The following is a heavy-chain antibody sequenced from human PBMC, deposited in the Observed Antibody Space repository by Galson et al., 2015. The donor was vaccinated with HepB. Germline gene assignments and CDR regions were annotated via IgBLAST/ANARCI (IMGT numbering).Heavy chain of an antibody. Sequence: SLRLSCAASGFTFSDFYMSWIRQAPGKGLEWVSYISNRSGYIMYADSVRGRFTISRDNAKNSLYLDMNSLRSEDTAVYYCVQGGGVTSPFHHWGQGTLVTVSS. CDR3: VQGGGVTSPFHH. CDR1: GFTFSDFY. J-gene: IGHJ1*01. D-gene: IGHD4-17*01. V-gene: IGHV3-11*06. CDR2: ISNRSGYI.